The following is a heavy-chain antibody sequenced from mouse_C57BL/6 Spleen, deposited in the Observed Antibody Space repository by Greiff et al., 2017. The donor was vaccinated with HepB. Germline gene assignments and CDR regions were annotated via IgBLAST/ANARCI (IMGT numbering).Heavy chain of an antibody. V-gene: IGHV1-54*01. D-gene: IGHD3-3*01. Sequence: QVQLQQSGAELVRPGTSVKVSCKASGYAFTNYLIEWVKQRPGQGLEWIGVINPGSGGTNYNEKFKGKATLTADKSSSTAYMQLSSLTSEDSAVCYCARGTFAYWGQGTLVTVSA. CDR1: GYAFTNYL. CDR2: INPGSGGT. CDR3: ARGTFAY. J-gene: IGHJ3*01.